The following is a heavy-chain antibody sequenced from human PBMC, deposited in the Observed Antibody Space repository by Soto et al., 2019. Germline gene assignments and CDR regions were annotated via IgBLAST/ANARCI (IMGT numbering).Heavy chain of an antibody. CDR1: GFTFSSYG. J-gene: IGHJ4*02. D-gene: IGHD5-12*01. Sequence: SGFTFSSYGMPWVRQAPGKGLEWVAVIWYDGSNKYYAVSVKGRFTIARDNSKNTLYLQMNSLRAEDTAVYYCARGEGGYSGYDYEAYFDYWCQGTLVTVSS. CDR2: IWYDGSNK. V-gene: IGHV3-33*01. CDR3: ARGEGGYSGYDYEAYFDY.